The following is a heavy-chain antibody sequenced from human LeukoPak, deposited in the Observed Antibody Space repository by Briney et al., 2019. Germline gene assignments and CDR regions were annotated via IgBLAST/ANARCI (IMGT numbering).Heavy chain of an antibody. D-gene: IGHD6-13*01. CDR3: ARGRQQLENWFDP. J-gene: IGHJ5*02. CDR2: MNPNSGNT. CDR1: GYTFTSYD. Sequence: ASVKVSCKASGYTFTSYDINWVRQATGQELEWMGWMNPNSGNTGYAQKFQGRVTMTRNTSISTAYMELSSLRSEDTAVYYCARGRQQLENWFDPWGQGTLVTVSS. V-gene: IGHV1-8*01.